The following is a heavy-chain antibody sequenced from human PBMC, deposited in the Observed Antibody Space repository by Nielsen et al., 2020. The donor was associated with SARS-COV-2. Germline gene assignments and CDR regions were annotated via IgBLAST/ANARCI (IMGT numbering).Heavy chain of an antibody. Sequence: SETLSLTCTVSGGSISSYYWSWIRQPAGKGLEWIGRIYTSGSTNYNPSLKSRVTMSVDTSKNQFSLKLSSVTAADTAVYYCARIEYDFWSGYYPLYGMDVWGQGTTVTVSS. CDR1: GGSISSYY. CDR3: ARIEYDFWSGYYPLYGMDV. V-gene: IGHV4-4*07. D-gene: IGHD3-3*01. CDR2: IYTSGST. J-gene: IGHJ6*02.